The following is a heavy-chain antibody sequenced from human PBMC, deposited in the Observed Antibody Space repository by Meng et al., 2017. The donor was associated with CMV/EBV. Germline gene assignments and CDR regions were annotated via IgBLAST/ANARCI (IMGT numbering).Heavy chain of an antibody. CDR1: GFTFSSYG. V-gene: IGHV3-30*02. CDR3: ARGHIVPAAHFDY. Sequence: GESLKISCAASGFTFSSYGMHWVRQAPGKGLEWVAFIRYDGSNKYYADSVKGRFTISRDNSKNTLYLQMNSLRAEDTAVYYCARGHIVPAAHFDYWGQGTLVTVSS. D-gene: IGHD2-2*01. J-gene: IGHJ4*02. CDR2: IRYDGSNK.